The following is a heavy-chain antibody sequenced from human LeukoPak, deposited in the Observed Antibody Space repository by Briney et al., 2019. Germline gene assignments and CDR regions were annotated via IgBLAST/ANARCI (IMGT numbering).Heavy chain of an antibody. CDR1: GFTFSDYY. Sequence: PGGSLRLSCAASGFTFSDYYMSWIRQAPGKGLEWVSYISSSSSYTNYADSVKGRVTISRDNAKNSLSLQMNSLRAEDTAVYYCARVRSYGSYYFDYWGQGTLVTVSS. CDR3: ARVRSYGSYYFDY. CDR2: ISSSSSYT. D-gene: IGHD5-18*01. V-gene: IGHV3-11*06. J-gene: IGHJ4*02.